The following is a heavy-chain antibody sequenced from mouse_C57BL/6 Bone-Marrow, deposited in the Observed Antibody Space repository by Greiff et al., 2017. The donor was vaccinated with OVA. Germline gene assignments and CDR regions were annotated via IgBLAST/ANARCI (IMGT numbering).Heavy chain of an antibody. J-gene: IGHJ3*01. CDR3: ARWGRGAWFAY. V-gene: IGHV1-53*01. CDR2: INPSNGGT. CDR1: GYTFTSYW. D-gene: IGHD1-1*01. Sequence: QVQLQQPGTELVKPGASVKLSCKASGYTFTSYWMHWVKQRPGQGLEWIGNINPSNGGTNYNEKFKSKATLTVDKTSSTDYMQLSSLESEDYAVYYGARWGRGAWFAYWGQGTLVTVSA.